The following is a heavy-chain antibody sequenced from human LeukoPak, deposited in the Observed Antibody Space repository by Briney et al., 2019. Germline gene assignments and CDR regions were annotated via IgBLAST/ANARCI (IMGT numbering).Heavy chain of an antibody. CDR2: IYPCDSDT. CDR3: ARHLYGGSYSLFGY. J-gene: IGHJ4*02. Sequence: GEALKISFKGSGYSFTYYWIAWVRPRPGKGLEWMGIIYPCDSDTRYSPSFQGQVTISADKSISTAYLQWSSLKASDSAMYYCARHLYGGSYSLFGYWGQGTLVTVSS. V-gene: IGHV5-51*01. D-gene: IGHD1-26*01. CDR1: GYSFTYYW.